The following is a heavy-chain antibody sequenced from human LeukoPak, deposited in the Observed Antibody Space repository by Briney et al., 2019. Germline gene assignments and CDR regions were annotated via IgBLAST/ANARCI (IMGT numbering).Heavy chain of an antibody. D-gene: IGHD5-12*01. CDR3: AKAFRLGGYSGYEGLDYYFDY. Sequence: GGSLRLSRAASGFTFSSYAMSWVRQAPGKGLEWVSAISGSGGSTYYADSVKGRFTISRDNSKNTLYLQMNSLRAEDTAVYYCAKAFRLGGYSGYEGLDYYFDYWGQGTLVTVSS. J-gene: IGHJ4*02. CDR1: GFTFSSYA. V-gene: IGHV3-23*01. CDR2: ISGSGGST.